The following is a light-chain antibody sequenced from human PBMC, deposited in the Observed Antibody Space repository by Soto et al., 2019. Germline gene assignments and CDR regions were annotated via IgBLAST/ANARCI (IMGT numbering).Light chain of an antibody. Sequence: IQVTQSPSSLSASVGDRVTITCRASQCIRNDXXXYQXKPGTAPKLLIYSSSSLQSGVPSRFSGSGSGADLTLTISSLQHEDFATYYCLQVYTYQWTFGRATKVDIK. CDR3: LQVYTYQWT. CDR1: QCIRND. J-gene: IGKJ1*01. CDR2: SSS. V-gene: IGKV1-6*01.